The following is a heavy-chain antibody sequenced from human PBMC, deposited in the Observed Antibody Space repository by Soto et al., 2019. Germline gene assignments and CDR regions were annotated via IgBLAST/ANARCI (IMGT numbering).Heavy chain of an antibody. J-gene: IGHJ6*02. CDR3: AKAGLLVVALLYGMDV. V-gene: IGHV3-23*01. CDR2: ISGSGGST. Sequence: EVQLLESGGGLVQPGGTLRHSCAASGFTFSSYAMSWVRQAPGKGLEWVSAISGSGGSTYYADSVKGRFTISRDNSKNTLYLQINSLRAEDTAVYYCAKAGLLVVALLYGMDVWGQGTTVTVSS. CDR1: GFTFSSYA. D-gene: IGHD2-15*01.